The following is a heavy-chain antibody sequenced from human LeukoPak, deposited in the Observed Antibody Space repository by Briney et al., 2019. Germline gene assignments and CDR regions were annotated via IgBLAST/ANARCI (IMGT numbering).Heavy chain of an antibody. CDR3: ARVTYDFWSGYYTAGDAFDI. Sequence: ASVKVSCEASGYTFTGYYMHWVRQAPGQGLEWMGWINPNNGGTNYAQKFQGRVTMTRDTSISTAYMELSRLRSDDTAVYYCARVTYDFWSGYYTAGDAFDIWGQGTMVTVSS. D-gene: IGHD3-3*01. CDR1: GYTFTGYY. CDR2: INPNNGGT. V-gene: IGHV1-2*02. J-gene: IGHJ3*02.